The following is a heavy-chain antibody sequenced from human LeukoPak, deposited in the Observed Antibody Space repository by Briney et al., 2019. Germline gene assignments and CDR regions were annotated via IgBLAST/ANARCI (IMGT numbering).Heavy chain of an antibody. J-gene: IGHJ6*02. CDR1: GFTFSSYA. D-gene: IGHD6-6*01. CDR2: ISGSGGST. CDR3: ARDPYSSTWSYGMDV. Sequence: GGSLRLSCAASGFTFSSYAMSWVRQAPGKGLEWVSAISGSGGSTYYADSVKGRFTISRDNSKNTLYLQMNSLRAEDTAVYYCARDPYSSTWSYGMDVWGQGTTVTVSS. V-gene: IGHV3-23*01.